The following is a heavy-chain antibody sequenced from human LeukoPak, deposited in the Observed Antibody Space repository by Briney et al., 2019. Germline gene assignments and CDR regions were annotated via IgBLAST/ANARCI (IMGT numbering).Heavy chain of an antibody. V-gene: IGHV4-30-2*01. CDR1: GGSISSGDYF. CDR2: IYHSGST. Sequence: SQTLSLTCTVSGGSISSGDYFCSWIRQPPGKGLEWIGYIYHSGSTYYNPSLKSRVTISLDRSKNQFSLRLSSVTAADTAIYFCARGFYDRIGYYFDYWGQGNLVTVSS. CDR3: ARGFYDRIGYYFDY. D-gene: IGHD3-22*01. J-gene: IGHJ4*02.